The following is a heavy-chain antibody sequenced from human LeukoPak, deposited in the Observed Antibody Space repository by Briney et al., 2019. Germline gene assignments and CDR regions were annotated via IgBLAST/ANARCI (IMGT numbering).Heavy chain of an antibody. J-gene: IGHJ4*02. Sequence: SETLSLTCTVSGGSISSSSYYWGWLRQPPGKGLEWIGSIYYSGSTYYNPSLKSRVTISVDTSKNQFSLKLSSVTAADTAVYYCARHPLTEYSSSIFSSYFDYWGQGTLVTVSS. CDR3: ARHPLTEYSSSIFSSYFDY. D-gene: IGHD6-6*01. CDR1: GGSISSSSYY. CDR2: IYYSGST. V-gene: IGHV4-39*01.